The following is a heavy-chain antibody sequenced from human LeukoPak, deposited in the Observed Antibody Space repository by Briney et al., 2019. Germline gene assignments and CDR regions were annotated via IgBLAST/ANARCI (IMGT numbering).Heavy chain of an antibody. CDR2: ISSSGRII. CDR3: ARVGYYYDSSGNYYVSSSFDY. J-gene: IGHJ4*02. CDR1: GFTFSSYE. Sequence: GGSLRLSCAASGFTFSSYEMNWVRRAPGKGLEWVSSISSSGRIIDYADSVKGRFTISRDNAENSLYLQMNSLRAEDTAVYYCARVGYYYDSSGNYYVSSSFDYWGQGTLVTVSS. D-gene: IGHD3-22*01. V-gene: IGHV3-48*03.